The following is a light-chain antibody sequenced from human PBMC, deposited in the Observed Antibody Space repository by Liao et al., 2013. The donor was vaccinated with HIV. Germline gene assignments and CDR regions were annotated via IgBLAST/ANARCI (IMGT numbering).Light chain of an antibody. CDR2: KDS. CDR3: QAWDRNTAI. V-gene: IGLV3-27*01. Sequence: SYELTQPSSVSVSPGQTARITCSGDVLAKKYARWFQQKPGQAPVLVIYKDSERPSGIPERFSGSSSGTTVTLTISGAQPTDEADYYCQAWDRNTAIFGRGTKLTVL. CDR1: VLAKKY. J-gene: IGLJ2*01.